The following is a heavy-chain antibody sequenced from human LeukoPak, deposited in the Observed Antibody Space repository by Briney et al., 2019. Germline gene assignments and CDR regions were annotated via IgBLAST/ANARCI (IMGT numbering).Heavy chain of an antibody. Sequence: GGSLRLSCAASGFTFSNYAMSWVRQAPGKGPEWVSSISGSGGSTFYADSVKGRFTISRDNSKNTLYLQVNSLRSEDTAVYYCAKKSPYGGADYWGQGALVTVCS. V-gene: IGHV3-23*01. J-gene: IGHJ4*02. CDR3: AKKSPYGGADY. CDR2: ISGSGGST. CDR1: GFTFSNYA. D-gene: IGHD4-23*01.